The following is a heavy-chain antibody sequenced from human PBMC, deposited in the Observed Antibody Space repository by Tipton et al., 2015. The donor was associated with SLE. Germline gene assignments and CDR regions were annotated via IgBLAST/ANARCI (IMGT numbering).Heavy chain of an antibody. CDR2: IIGRALTT. CDR1: GFTFSNCA. D-gene: IGHD1-26*01. V-gene: IGHV3-23*01. Sequence: SLRLSCAASGFTFSNCAMSWVRQAPGKGLEWVSTIIGRALTTYYADSVKGRFTISRNDSKNTLSLQMNSLRVEDTAVYYCAKDRGGRYPDAFDIWGQGTMVTVSS. J-gene: IGHJ3*02. CDR3: AKDRGGRYPDAFDI.